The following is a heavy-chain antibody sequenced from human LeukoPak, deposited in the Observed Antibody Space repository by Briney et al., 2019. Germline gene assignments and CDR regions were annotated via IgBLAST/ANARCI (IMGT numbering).Heavy chain of an antibody. V-gene: IGHV3-23*01. CDR2: ISGSGGNT. Sequence: GGSLRLSCAASGFTFSSYAMSWVRQAPGKGLEWVSGISGSGGNTYYADSVKGRFTISRDNSKNTPFLQMNSLRDEDTAVYYCASAAVTGTLGPRFDYWGQGTLVTVSS. CDR3: ASAAVTGTLGPRFDY. CDR1: GFTFSSYA. J-gene: IGHJ4*02. D-gene: IGHD1-7*01.